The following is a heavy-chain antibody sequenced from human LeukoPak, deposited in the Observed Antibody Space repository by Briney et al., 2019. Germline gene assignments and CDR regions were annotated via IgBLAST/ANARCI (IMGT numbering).Heavy chain of an antibody. J-gene: IGHJ4*02. D-gene: IGHD5-24*01. Sequence: GGSLRLSCAASGFPLSSYAMSWVRQASGKGLEWVSATSSSDPGTYYADSVRGRFTISRDNSKNTLYLQMNSLRAEDTAVYYCARESRLQNPLDYWGQGTLVTVSS. V-gene: IGHV3-23*01. CDR3: ARESRLQNPLDY. CDR2: TSSSDPGT. CDR1: GFPLSSYA.